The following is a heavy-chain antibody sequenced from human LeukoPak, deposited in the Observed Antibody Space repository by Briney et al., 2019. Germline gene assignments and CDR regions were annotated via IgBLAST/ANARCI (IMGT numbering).Heavy chain of an antibody. Sequence: PGGSLRLSCAASGFTFSSYSMNWVRQAPGKGLEWVSYISSSSSTIYYADSVKGRFTSSRDNAKNSLYLQMNSLRAEDTAVYYCAKSRIGFSGQLDHWGQGALITVSS. J-gene: IGHJ4*02. CDR3: AKSRIGFSGQLDH. D-gene: IGHD5-12*01. CDR1: GFTFSSYS. V-gene: IGHV3-48*04. CDR2: ISSSSSTI.